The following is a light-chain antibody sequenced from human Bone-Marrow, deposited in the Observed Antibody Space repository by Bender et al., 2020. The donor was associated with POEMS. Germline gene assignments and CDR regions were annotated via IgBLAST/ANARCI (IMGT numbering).Light chain of an antibody. CDR1: SGDVGGYNF. CDR3: SSYTSSSTLV. Sequence: QSALTQPASVSGSPGQSITISCTGTSGDVGGYNFVSWYKQHPGKAPELMIYDVSNRPSGVSTRFSGSKSGNTASLTISGLQAEDEADYYCSSYTSSSTLVFGGGTKLTV. CDR2: DVS. V-gene: IGLV2-14*03. J-gene: IGLJ3*02.